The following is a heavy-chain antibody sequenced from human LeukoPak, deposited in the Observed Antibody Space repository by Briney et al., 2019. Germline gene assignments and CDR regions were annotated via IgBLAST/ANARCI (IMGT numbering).Heavy chain of an antibody. Sequence: GGSLRLSCAASGFTFTSYSMNWVRQAPGKGLEWVSSISSSSNYIYYADSEKGRFTISRDNAKNSLYLQMNSLRAEDMAVYYCAGTYCGGDCYLPWAFDIWGQGTMVTVSS. CDR1: GFTFTSYS. J-gene: IGHJ3*02. D-gene: IGHD2-21*02. V-gene: IGHV3-21*01. CDR2: ISSSSNYI. CDR3: AGTYCGGDCYLPWAFDI.